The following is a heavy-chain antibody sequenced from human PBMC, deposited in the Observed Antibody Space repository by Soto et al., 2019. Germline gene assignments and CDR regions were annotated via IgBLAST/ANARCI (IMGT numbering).Heavy chain of an antibody. CDR2: FTGGHGKT. Sequence: EVQLLESGGARVSRGGSLNPSGGAPGSRILDYAVPWVRQPPGKGLEWVSGFTGGHGKTFYADSVRGRFTLSREDSRNTVYLQMDSLRVEDTAVYYCTRWNGFGDSWGQGTLVTVAS. V-gene: IGHV3-23*01. D-gene: IGHD1-1*01. CDR1: GSRILDYA. CDR3: TRWNGFGDS. J-gene: IGHJ4*02.